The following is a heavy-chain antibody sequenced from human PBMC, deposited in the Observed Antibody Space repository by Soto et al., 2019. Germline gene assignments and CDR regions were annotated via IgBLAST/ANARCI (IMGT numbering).Heavy chain of an antibody. V-gene: IGHV4-4*07. CDR2: IYTSGST. D-gene: IGHD6-19*01. CDR1: GGSISSYY. CDR3: ARDKSSGWYKGNWFDP. J-gene: IGHJ5*02. Sequence: PSEALSLTCTDSGGSISSYYGSWIRQPAGKGLEWIGRIYTSGSTNYNPSLKSRVTMSVDTSKNQFSLKLSSVTAADTAVYYCARDKSSGWYKGNWFDPWGQGTLVTVSS.